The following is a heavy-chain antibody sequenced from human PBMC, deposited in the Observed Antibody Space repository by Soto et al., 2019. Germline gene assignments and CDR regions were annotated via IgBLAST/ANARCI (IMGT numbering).Heavy chain of an antibody. Sequence: SGNPISSVSYWGRIRQRPGKEPEWIPSIYHGGAAFYNPSLKSRVTVSVDTSNNQFSLNLRSVTAADTAVYSCAKDNVMVVAGSTFDYWGQGTLVTVSS. V-gene: IGHV4-38-2*01. D-gene: IGHD6-19*01. CDR1: GNPISSVSY. CDR3: AKDNVMVVAGSTFDY. J-gene: IGHJ4*02. CDR2: IYHGGAA.